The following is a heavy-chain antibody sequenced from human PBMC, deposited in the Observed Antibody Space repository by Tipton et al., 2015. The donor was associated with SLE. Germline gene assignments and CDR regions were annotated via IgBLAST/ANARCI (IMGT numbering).Heavy chain of an antibody. CDR3: TSDGPTNISST. CDR2: IYRSGTA. V-gene: IGHV4-34*01. J-gene: IGHJ4*02. CDR1: GGSFSGYY. Sequence: LRLSCAVYGGSFSGYYWSWIRQPPGKGLEWIGSIYRSGTADYNPSLKSRLTISVDTSKNQFSLILSSVTAADTAVYYCTSDGPTNISSTWGQGPLVTVSS. D-gene: IGHD1-26*01.